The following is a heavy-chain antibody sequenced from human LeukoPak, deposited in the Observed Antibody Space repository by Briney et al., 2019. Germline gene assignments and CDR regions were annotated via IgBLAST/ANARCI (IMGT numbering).Heavy chain of an antibody. CDR1: GFTFTSYA. CDR2: IPYDGSNK. Sequence: GGSLRLSCAASGFTFTSYAIHWVRQAPGKGLEGVAVIPYDGSNKYYADFVKGRFTISRDTLETTLYLQMNTLRAEDTAVYYCAKAPPSQQLTAARYYFDYWGQGTLVTVSS. V-gene: IGHV3-30-3*01. D-gene: IGHD6-13*01. J-gene: IGHJ4*02. CDR3: AKAPPSQQLTAARYYFDY.